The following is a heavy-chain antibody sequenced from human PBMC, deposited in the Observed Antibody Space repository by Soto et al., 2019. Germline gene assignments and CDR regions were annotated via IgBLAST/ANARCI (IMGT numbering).Heavy chain of an antibody. CDR1: GGSFSGYY. J-gene: IGHJ5*02. CDR2: INHSGST. V-gene: IGHV4-34*01. Sequence: QVQLQQWGAGLLKPSETLSLTCAVYGGSFSGYYWSWIRQPPGKGLEWIGEINHSGSTNYNPSLKSRVTMSVDTSKNQFSLKLSSVTAADTAVYYCARGPDMIVVPAARLGWFDPWGQGTLVTVSS. CDR3: ARGPDMIVVPAARLGWFDP. D-gene: IGHD2-2*01.